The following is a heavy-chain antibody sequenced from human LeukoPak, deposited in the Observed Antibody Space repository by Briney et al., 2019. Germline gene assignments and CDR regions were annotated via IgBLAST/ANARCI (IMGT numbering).Heavy chain of an antibody. CDR3: AKGVGRRYDILTGYYYFDY. CDR1: GFTLSSYG. D-gene: IGHD3-9*01. CDR2: ISYDGSNK. V-gene: IGHV3-30*18. Sequence: PGRSLRLSCAASGFTLSSYGMHWVRQAPGKGLEWVAVISYDGSNKYYADSVKGRFTISRDNSKNTLYLQMNSLRAEDTAVYYCAKGVGRRYDILTGYYYFDYWGQGTLVTVSS. J-gene: IGHJ4*02.